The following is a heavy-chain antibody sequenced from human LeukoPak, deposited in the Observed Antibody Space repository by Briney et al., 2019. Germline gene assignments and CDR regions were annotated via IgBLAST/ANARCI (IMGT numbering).Heavy chain of an antibody. CDR1: GGSISSYY. Sequence: PSETLSLTCTVSGGSISSYYWSWIRQPPGKGLEWIGYIYYSGSTNYNPSLKSRVTISVGTSKNQFSLKLSSVTAADTAVYYCARARGAAAIPLGYYYGMDVWGKGTTVTVSS. CDR3: ARARGAAAIPLGYYYGMDV. CDR2: IYYSGST. D-gene: IGHD6-13*01. J-gene: IGHJ6*04. V-gene: IGHV4-59*01.